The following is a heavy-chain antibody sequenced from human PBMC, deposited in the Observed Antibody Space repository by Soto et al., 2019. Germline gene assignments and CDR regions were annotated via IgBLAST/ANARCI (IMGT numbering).Heavy chain of an antibody. CDR1: GFTFNSYW. CDR2: IEADGSSI. CDR3: ARGISYGGGLD. Sequence: EVHLVESGGGLVQPGGSLRLSCAASGFTFNSYWMHWVRQAPGKGLVWVSRIEADGSSISYADSVKGRFTISRDNAKSTLYLQMNSLRAEDTAVYYCARGISYGGGLDWGQGTLVTVSS. D-gene: IGHD4-17*01. J-gene: IGHJ4*02. V-gene: IGHV3-74*01.